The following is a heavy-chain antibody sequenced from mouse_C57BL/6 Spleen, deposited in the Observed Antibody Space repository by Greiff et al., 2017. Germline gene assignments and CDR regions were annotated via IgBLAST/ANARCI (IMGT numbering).Heavy chain of an antibody. V-gene: IGHV5-4*01. CDR1: GFTFSSYA. D-gene: IGHD2-1*01. CDR3: ARDREGSLFYYGNGGFAY. Sequence: EVQLVESGGGLVKPGGSLKLSCAASGFTFSSYAMSWVRQTPEKRLEWVATISDGGSYTYYPDNVKGRFTISRDNAKNNLYLQMRHLKSEDTAMYDCARDREGSLFYYGNGGFAYWGQGTLVTVSA. J-gene: IGHJ3*01. CDR2: ISDGGSYT.